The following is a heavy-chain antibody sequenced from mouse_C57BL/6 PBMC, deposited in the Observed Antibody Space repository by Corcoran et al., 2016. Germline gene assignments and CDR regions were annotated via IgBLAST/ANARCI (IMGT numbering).Heavy chain of an antibody. CDR1: GYTFTTYG. CDR3: ARTVPWYFDV. Sequence: QIQLVQSGPELKKPGETVKISCKASGYTFTTYGMSWVKQAPGKGVKWMGWINTYSGVPTYADDFKGRFAFSLETSASTAYLQINNLKNEDTATYFCARTVPWYFDVWGTGTTVTVSS. CDR2: INTYSGVP. J-gene: IGHJ1*03. V-gene: IGHV9-3*01.